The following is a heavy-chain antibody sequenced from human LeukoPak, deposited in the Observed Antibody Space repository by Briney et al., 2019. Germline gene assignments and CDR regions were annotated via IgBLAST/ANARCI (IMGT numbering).Heavy chain of an antibody. CDR2: IKPNSGGT. D-gene: IGHD5-24*01. CDR1: GYTFTGYY. J-gene: IGHJ4*02. V-gene: IGHV1-2*02. Sequence: GASVKVSCKASGYTFTGYYMHWVRQAPGQGLEWMGWIKPNSGGTNYAQKFQGRVTMTRDTSISTAYMELSRLRSDDTAVYYCSVDGMATIEFDYWGQGTLVTVSS. CDR3: SVDGMATIEFDY.